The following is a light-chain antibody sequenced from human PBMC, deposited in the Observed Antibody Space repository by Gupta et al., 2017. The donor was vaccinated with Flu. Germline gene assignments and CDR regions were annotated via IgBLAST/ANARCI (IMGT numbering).Light chain of an antibody. Sequence: QSVLTQPPSASGTPGQRVTISCSGSSSDIGSNTVTWYQQLPGTAPKLLIYSNNQRPSGVPDRFSGSKSGTSASLAISGLQAEDEGDYYCATWDHSLNGCVFGTGTKVTVL. J-gene: IGLJ1*01. CDR3: ATWDHSLNGCV. CDR1: SSDIGSNT. V-gene: IGLV1-44*01. CDR2: SNN.